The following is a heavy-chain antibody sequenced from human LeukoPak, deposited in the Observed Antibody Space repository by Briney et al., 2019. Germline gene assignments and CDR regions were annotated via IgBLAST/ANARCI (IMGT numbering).Heavy chain of an antibody. Sequence: GASVKVSCKASGDTFSNYILSWVRQAPGQGLEWMGGIIPMFGTANYAQKFQGRVTITTDESTGTAYMELSSLRSEDTAVYYCARGNIRGDYHYYYYMDVWGKGTTVTVSS. J-gene: IGHJ6*03. CDR1: GDTFSNYI. V-gene: IGHV1-69*05. CDR3: ARGNIRGDYHYYYYMDV. D-gene: IGHD2/OR15-2a*01. CDR2: IIPMFGTA.